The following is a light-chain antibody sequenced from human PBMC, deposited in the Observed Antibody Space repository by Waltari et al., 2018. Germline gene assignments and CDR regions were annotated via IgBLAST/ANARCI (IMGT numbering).Light chain of an antibody. V-gene: IGLV4-69*01. J-gene: IGLJ6*01. CDR2: LKSDGSH. CDR1: SGHSRYA. Sequence: QPALTQSPSVSASLGASVKLTCTLTSGHSRYAIAWHQQEQGKAPRFLMRLKSDGSHSKGDGIPDRFSGSSSGAERYLTISNVQPEDEADYYCQTWDTGIDVFGSGTKLTVL. CDR3: QTWDTGIDV.